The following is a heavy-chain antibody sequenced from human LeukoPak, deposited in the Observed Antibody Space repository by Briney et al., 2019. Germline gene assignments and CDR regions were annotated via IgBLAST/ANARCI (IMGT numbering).Heavy chain of an antibody. J-gene: IGHJ4*02. V-gene: IGHV4-61*02. Sequence: PSQTLSLTCTVSGGSISSGSYYWSWFRQPAGKGLEWIGRIYTSGSTNYNPSLKSRVTISVDTSKNQFSLKLSSVTAADTAVYYCARETGGGQWLGSEWELLNANFDYWGQGTLVTVSS. D-gene: IGHD1-26*01. CDR2: IYTSGST. CDR1: GGSISSGSYY. CDR3: ARETGGGQWLGSEWELLNANFDY.